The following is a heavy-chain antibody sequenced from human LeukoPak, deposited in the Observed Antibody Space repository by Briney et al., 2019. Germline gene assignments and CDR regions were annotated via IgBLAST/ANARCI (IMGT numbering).Heavy chain of an antibody. D-gene: IGHD3-10*01. CDR2: IHKDGSST. CDR3: AREAYGSGNYYSDY. CDR1: GCTFSSKW. J-gene: IGHJ4*02. V-gene: IGHV3-74*01. Sequence: GGSLRLSCAASGCTFSSKWMQWVRQAPGKGLVWVSRIHKDGSSTIYADSVKGRFTISRDNAKNTLYLQMNSLRAEDTAMYYCAREAYGSGNYYSDYWGQGTLVTVSS.